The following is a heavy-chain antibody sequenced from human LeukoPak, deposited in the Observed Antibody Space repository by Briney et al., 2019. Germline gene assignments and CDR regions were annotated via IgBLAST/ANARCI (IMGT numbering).Heavy chain of an antibody. D-gene: IGHD3-10*01. Sequence: SETLSLTCTVSGASISTYYWTWIRQPPGKGLEWIGYIYYSGSTNYNPSLESRVTISLDTSKNQFSLKLGSVTAADTAVYYCARGNFMVRGVIMYYFDYWGQGTLVTVSS. J-gene: IGHJ4*02. CDR3: ARGNFMVRGVIMYYFDY. CDR2: IYYSGST. V-gene: IGHV4-59*01. CDR1: GASISTYY.